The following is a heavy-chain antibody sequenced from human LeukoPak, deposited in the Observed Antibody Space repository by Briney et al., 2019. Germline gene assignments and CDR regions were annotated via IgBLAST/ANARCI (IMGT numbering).Heavy chain of an antibody. Sequence: SETLSLTCTVSGGSISSGDYYWSWIRQPPGKGLEWIGYIYYSGSAYYNPFLKSRVTISVDTSKNQFSLKLSSVTAADTAVYYCARDRSYDVDYWGQGTLVTVSS. CDR1: GGSISSGDYY. J-gene: IGHJ4*02. CDR3: ARDRSYDVDY. V-gene: IGHV4-30-4*01. D-gene: IGHD3-3*01. CDR2: IYYSGSA.